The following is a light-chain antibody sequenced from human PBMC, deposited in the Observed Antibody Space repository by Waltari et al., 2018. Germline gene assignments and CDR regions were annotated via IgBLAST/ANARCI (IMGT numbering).Light chain of an antibody. J-gene: IGLJ7*01. Sequence: QSVLTQPPSVSAAPGQRVTISCSGGSSNIGDNFVSLYRQFPGTAPKRLIYENTERPSGIPGRFSGSKSGTSATLDITGLQAGDEADYYCGTWDSSLSGAVFGGGTHLTVL. V-gene: IGLV1-51*02. CDR2: ENT. CDR1: SSNIGDNF. CDR3: GTWDSSLSGAV.